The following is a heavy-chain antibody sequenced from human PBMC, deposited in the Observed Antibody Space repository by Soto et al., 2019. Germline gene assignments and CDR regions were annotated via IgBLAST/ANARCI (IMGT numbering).Heavy chain of an antibody. J-gene: IGHJ4*02. D-gene: IGHD6-6*01. Sequence: GGSLRLSCAASGFTFSSYAMSWVRQAPGKGLEWVSAISGSGGSTYYADSVKGRFTISRDNSKNTLYLQMNSLRAEDTAVYYCAKDSVGYSSSSDYFDYWGQGTLVTVSS. CDR1: GFTFSSYA. CDR3: AKDSVGYSSSSDYFDY. CDR2: ISGSGGST. V-gene: IGHV3-23*01.